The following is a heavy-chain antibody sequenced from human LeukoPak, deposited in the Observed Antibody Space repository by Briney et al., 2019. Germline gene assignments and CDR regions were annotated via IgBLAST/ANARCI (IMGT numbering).Heavy chain of an antibody. Sequence: SETLSLTCTVSGYSISSGYYWSWIRQPPGKGLEWIGYIYYSGSTNYNPSLKSRVTISVDTSKNQFSLKLSSVTAADTAVYYCARGGDYYDSSGYYYWGQGTLVTVSS. CDR1: GYSISSGYY. V-gene: IGHV4-61*01. CDR3: ARGGDYYDSSGYYY. D-gene: IGHD3-22*01. J-gene: IGHJ4*02. CDR2: IYYSGST.